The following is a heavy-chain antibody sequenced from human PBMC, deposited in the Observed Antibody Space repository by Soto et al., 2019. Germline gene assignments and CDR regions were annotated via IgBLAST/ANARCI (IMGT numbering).Heavy chain of an antibody. D-gene: IGHD6-13*01. CDR3: ARYRREAVAGYTLDN. V-gene: IGHV4-61*05. CDR1: GASIRSSTYQ. Sequence: SETLSLTCTVSGASIRSSTYQWGWIRQPPGRGLEWIGYVYNSGSTNYNPSLKSRVTISEDTSKSQFSLKVNSMTAADTAVYYCARYRREAVAGYTLDNWGQGILVTVSS. CDR2: VYNSGST. J-gene: IGHJ4*02.